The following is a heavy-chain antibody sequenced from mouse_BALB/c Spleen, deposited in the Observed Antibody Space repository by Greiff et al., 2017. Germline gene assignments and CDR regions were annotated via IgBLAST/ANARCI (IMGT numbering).Heavy chain of an antibody. CDR1: GFTFSSFG. D-gene: IGHD1-1*01. J-gene: IGHJ4*01. CDR2: ISSGSSTI. V-gene: IGHV5-17*02. Sequence: EVKLVESGGGLVQPGGSRKLSCAASGFTFSSFGMHWVRQAPEKGLEWVAYISSGSSTIYYADTVKGRFTISRDNPKNTLFLQMTSLRSEDTAIYYCARSGGSSPYYAMDYWGQGTSVTVSS. CDR3: ARSGGSSPYYAMDY.